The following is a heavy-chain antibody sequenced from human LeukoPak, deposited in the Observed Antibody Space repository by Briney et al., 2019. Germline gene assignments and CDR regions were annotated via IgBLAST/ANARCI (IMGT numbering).Heavy chain of an antibody. V-gene: IGHV1-18*01. CDR2: ISAYNGNT. J-gene: IGHJ3*02. CDR1: GYTFTSYG. Sequence: PRASVKVSCKASGYTFTSYGISWVRQAPGQGLEWMGWISAYNGNTDYAQKVQGRVTMTTDTSTSTAYMELRSLRSDDTAVYYCARDRLWGEDDAFDIWGQGTMVTVSS. D-gene: IGHD3-16*01. CDR3: ARDRLWGEDDAFDI.